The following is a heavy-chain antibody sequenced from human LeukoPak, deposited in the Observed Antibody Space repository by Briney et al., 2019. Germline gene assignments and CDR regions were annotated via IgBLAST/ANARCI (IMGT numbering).Heavy chain of an antibody. D-gene: IGHD1-14*01. CDR2: IIPIFGTA. V-gene: IGHV1-69*05. Sequence: ASVTVSCKASGGTFSSYAISWVRQAPGQGLEWMGGIIPIFGTANYAQKFQGRVTITTDESTSTAYMELSSLRSEDTAVYYCARAGGRTPGNYYFDYWGQGTLVTVSS. J-gene: IGHJ4*02. CDR1: GGTFSSYA. CDR3: ARAGGRTPGNYYFDY.